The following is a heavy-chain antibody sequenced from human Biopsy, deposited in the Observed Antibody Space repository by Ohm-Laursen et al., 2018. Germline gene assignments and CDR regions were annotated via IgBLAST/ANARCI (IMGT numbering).Heavy chain of an antibody. CDR3: AGAGGHSF. CDR2: IHGSGRT. D-gene: IGHD3-16*01. V-gene: IGHV3-66*01. Sequence: SLRLSCAASGFTFSSYAMTWFRQAPGKGLEWVSMIHGSGRTDYADSVKGRFTVSRDNSKDTVYLQMNALRVDDTAMYYCAGAGGHSFWGQGALVIVSS. J-gene: IGHJ4*02. CDR1: GFTFSSYA.